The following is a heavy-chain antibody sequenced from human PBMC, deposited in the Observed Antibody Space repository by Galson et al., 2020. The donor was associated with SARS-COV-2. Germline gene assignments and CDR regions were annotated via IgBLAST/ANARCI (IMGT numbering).Heavy chain of an antibody. CDR3: AGHDRATIFGVVIIRAFDI. Sequence: ETSETLSLTCTVSGGSISSYYWSWIRQPPGKGLEWIGYIYYSGSTNYNPSLKSRVTISVDTSKNQFSLKLSSVTAADTAVYYCAGHDRATIFGVVIIRAFDIWGQGTMVTVSS. V-gene: IGHV4-59*08. D-gene: IGHD3-3*01. J-gene: IGHJ3*02. CDR1: GGSISSYY. CDR2: IYYSGST.